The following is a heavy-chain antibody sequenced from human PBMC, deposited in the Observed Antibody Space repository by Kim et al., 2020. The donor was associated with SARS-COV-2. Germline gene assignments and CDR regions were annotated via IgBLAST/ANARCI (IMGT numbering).Heavy chain of an antibody. CDR1: GFTFSSYG. D-gene: IGHD4-17*01. J-gene: IGHJ3*02. CDR2: IWYDGSNK. V-gene: IGHV3-33*08. Sequence: GGSLRLSCAASGFTFSSYGMHWVRQAPGKGLEWVAVIWYDGSNKYYADSVKGRFTISRDNSKNTLYLQMNSLRAEDTAVYYCARDPGFHTTVPHAFDIWGQGTMVTVSS. CDR3: ARDPGFHTTVPHAFDI.